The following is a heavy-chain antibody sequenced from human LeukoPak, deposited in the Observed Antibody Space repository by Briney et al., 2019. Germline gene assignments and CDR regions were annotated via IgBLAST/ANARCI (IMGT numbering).Heavy chain of an antibody. Sequence: GGSLRLSCVVSGSRFSSYAMNWVRQSPERGLEWVSAISGTGGSTSYADSLKGRFTISRDNSKNTLYLQMGSLTAEDTAVYYCAKDPGSSWQNWFDPWGQGTLVTVSS. V-gene: IGHV3-23*01. CDR3: AKDPGSSWQNWFDP. CDR1: GSRFSSYA. D-gene: IGHD6-13*01. J-gene: IGHJ5*02. CDR2: ISGTGGST.